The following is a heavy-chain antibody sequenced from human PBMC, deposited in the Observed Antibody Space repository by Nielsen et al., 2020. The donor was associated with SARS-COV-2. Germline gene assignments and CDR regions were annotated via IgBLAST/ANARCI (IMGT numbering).Heavy chain of an antibody. CDR3: ARRRLGGYDLSEDWFDP. V-gene: IGHV5-51*01. Sequence: GESLKISCKGSGYSFTSYWIGWVRQMPGKGLEWMGIIYPGESDTRYSPSLQGQVTISADKSISTAYLQWSSLKASDTAMYYCARRRLGGYDLSEDWFDPWGQGTLVTVSS. CDR1: GYSFTSYW. J-gene: IGHJ5*02. D-gene: IGHD5-12*01. CDR2: IYPGESDT.